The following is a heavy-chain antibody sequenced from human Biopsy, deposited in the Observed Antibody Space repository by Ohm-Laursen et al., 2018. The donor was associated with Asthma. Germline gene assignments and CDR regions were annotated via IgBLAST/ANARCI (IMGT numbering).Heavy chain of an antibody. V-gene: IGHV3-33*01. J-gene: IGHJ4*02. CDR1: GFTFGSYG. Sequence: SLRLSCSASGFTFGSYGLHWVRQAPGKGLEWVADIWFDGSNKHYADSVKGRFAISRDNSKNTLYLQMNSLRAEDTALYYCGRERSYMVDYWGQGTLVIVSS. D-gene: IGHD3-10*01. CDR2: IWFDGSNK. CDR3: GRERSYMVDY.